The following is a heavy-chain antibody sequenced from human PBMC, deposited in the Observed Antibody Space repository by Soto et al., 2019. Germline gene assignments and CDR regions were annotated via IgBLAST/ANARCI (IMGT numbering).Heavy chain of an antibody. CDR3: ARPYYDILTGHIPMEV. Sequence: ASVKVSCKASGYTFTGYYMHWVRQAPGQGLEWMGWINPNSGGTNYEQKFQGRVTMTRDTSISTAYMELSRLRSDDTAVYYCARPYYDILTGHIPMEVWGQGNKVTLSS. V-gene: IGHV1-2*02. D-gene: IGHD3-9*01. CDR2: INPNSGGT. J-gene: IGHJ6*02. CDR1: GYTFTGYY.